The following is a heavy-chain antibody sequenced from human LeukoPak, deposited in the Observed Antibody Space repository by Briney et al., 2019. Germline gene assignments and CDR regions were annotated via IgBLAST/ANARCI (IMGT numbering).Heavy chain of an antibody. CDR2: IIPIFGTA. D-gene: IGHD1-1*01. Sequence: SVKVSCKASGGTFSSYAISWVRQAPGQGLGWMGGIIPIFGTANYAQKFQGRVTITADESTSTAYMELSSLRSEDTAVYYCARGQLEFDGTAPLYYMDVWGKGATVTVSS. J-gene: IGHJ6*03. V-gene: IGHV1-69*13. CDR1: GGTFSSYA. CDR3: ARGQLEFDGTAPLYYMDV.